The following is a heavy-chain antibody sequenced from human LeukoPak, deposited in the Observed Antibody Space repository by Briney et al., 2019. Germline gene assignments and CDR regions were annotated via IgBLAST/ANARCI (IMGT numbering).Heavy chain of an antibody. CDR1: GGTFSSYA. CDR3: ARGGYYYDTGAFDI. J-gene: IGHJ3*02. V-gene: IGHV1-69*05. Sequence: SVDVSCEASGGTFSSYAIRWVRQAPGQGLEWMGGIIPIFGTANYAQKFQGRVTITTDESTSTAYMELSSLRSEDTAVYYCARGGYYYDTGAFDIWGQGTMVTVSS. CDR2: IIPIFGTA. D-gene: IGHD3-22*01.